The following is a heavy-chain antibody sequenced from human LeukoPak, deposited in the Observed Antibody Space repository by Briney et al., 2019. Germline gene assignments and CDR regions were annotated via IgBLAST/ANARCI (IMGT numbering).Heavy chain of an antibody. J-gene: IGHJ4*02. CDR3: ARDRRYCTNGVCYNYFDY. CDR2: INPNSGGT. CDR1: GYTFTGYY. V-gene: IGHV1-2*02. Sequence: ASVKVSCKASGYTFTGYYMHWVRQAPGQGLEWMGWINPNSGGTNYAQKFQGRVTMTRDTSISTAHMELSRLRSDDTAVYYCARDRRYCTNGVCYNYFDYWGQGTLVTVSS. D-gene: IGHD2-8*01.